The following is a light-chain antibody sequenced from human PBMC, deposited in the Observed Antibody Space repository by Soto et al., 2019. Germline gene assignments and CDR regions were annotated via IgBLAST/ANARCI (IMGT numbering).Light chain of an antibody. CDR3: CSYAGSYTFV. V-gene: IGLV2-11*01. Sequence: QSVLTQPRSVSGSPGQSVTIPCTGTSSDVGGYNYVSWYQQHPGKAPKLMIYDVSKRPSGVPDRFSGSKSGNTASLTISWLQAEDEADYYCCSYAGSYTFVFGTGTKVTV. CDR1: SSDVGGYNY. CDR2: DVS. J-gene: IGLJ1*01.